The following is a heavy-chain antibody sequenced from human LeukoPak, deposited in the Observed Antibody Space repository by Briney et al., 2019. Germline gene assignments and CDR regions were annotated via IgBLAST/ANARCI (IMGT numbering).Heavy chain of an antibody. J-gene: IGHJ4*02. CDR3: AREGIAAVLTQARDFDY. V-gene: IGHV1-46*01. D-gene: IGHD6-13*01. CDR1: GYTFTSYY. Sequence: ASVKVSCKASGYTFTSYYMHWVRQAPGQGLEWMGIINPSGGSTSYAQKFQGRVTMTRDMSTSTVYMELSSLRSEDTAVYYCAREGIAAVLTQARDFDYWGQGTLVTASS. CDR2: INPSGGST.